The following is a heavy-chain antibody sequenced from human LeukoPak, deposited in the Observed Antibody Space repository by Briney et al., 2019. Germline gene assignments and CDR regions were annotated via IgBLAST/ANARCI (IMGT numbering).Heavy chain of an antibody. CDR2: ISSSSSYI. CDR1: GFTFSYYW. CDR3: ARDLRLAFCSGGSCGYYGMDV. V-gene: IGHV3-21*01. D-gene: IGHD2-15*01. J-gene: IGHJ6*02. Sequence: GGSLRLSCAASGFTFSYYWMNWVRQAPGKGLEWVSSISSSSSYIYYADSVKGRFTISRDNAKNSLYLQMNSLRAEDTAVYYCARDLRLAFCSGGSCGYYGMDVWGQGTTVTVSS.